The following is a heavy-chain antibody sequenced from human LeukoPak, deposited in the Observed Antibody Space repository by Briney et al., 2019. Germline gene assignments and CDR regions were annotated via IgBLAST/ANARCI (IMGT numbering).Heavy chain of an antibody. V-gene: IGHV1-2*04. D-gene: IGHD6-13*01. Sequence: ASVKVSCKASGYTFTGYYMHWVRQAPGQGLEWMGWINPNSGGTNYAQKFQGWVTMTRDTSISTAYMELSRLRSDDTAVYYCARAYSSSSGFFSGDYYYGMDVWGQGTTVTVSS. CDR2: INPNSGGT. CDR1: GYTFTGYY. CDR3: ARAYSSSSGFFSGDYYYGMDV. J-gene: IGHJ6*02.